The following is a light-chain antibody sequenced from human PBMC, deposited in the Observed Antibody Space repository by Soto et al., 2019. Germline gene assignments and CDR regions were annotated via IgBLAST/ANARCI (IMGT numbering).Light chain of an antibody. CDR3: SSHTRSTALV. J-gene: IGLJ1*01. CDR2: DVT. CDR1: DSDIGGYDH. V-gene: IGLV2-14*01. Sequence: QSVLTQPASVSASPGQSIAISCTGTDSDIGGYDHVSWYQQHPGKAPKLLIYDVTNRPSGVSSRFSGSKAGRTASLTISGIQTEDEADYYCSSHTRSTALVFGTGTKLTVL.